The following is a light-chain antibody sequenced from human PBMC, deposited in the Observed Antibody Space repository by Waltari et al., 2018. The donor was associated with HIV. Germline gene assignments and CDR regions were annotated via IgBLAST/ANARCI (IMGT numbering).Light chain of an antibody. CDR2: EVT. CDR3: STHTTSDTLI. J-gene: IGLJ2*01. V-gene: IGLV2-14*03. CDR1: PSDFGRSHS. Sequence: QSALTQPASVSGSPGQSVPISCTGTPSDFGRSHSVSWYQQHPGNVPKVIIYEVTSRPSGVPHRFSGSRSGNTASLTISGLQAEDEAVYYCSTHTTSDTLIFGGGTKLTVL.